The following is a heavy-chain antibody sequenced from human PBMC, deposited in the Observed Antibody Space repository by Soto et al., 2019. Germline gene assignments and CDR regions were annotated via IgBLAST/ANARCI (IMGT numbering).Heavy chain of an antibody. CDR1: GFTFSSYA. CDR3: AKDPLTPRHFERVSWFDP. V-gene: IGHV3-23*01. CDR2: ISGSGGNT. J-gene: IGHJ5*02. Sequence: GGSLRLSCAASGFTFSSYAMSWVRQAPGKGLEWVSAISGSGGNTYYADSVKGRFTISRDNSKNTLYLQMNSLRAEDTAVYYCAKDPLTPRHFERVSWFDPWGQGTLVTVSS. D-gene: IGHD3-3*02.